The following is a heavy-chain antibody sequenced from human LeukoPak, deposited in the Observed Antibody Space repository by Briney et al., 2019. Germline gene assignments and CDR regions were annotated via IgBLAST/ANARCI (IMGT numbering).Heavy chain of an antibody. CDR3: ARVLRYSSSSRWFDD. Sequence: PSETLSLTCTVSGGSISSYYWSWIRQPAGKGLEWIGRIYTSGSTNYNPSLKSRVTMSVDTSKNQYSLKLSSVTAADTAVYYCARVLRYSSSSRWFDDWGQGTLVTVSS. J-gene: IGHJ5*02. D-gene: IGHD6-6*01. CDR1: GGSISSYY. CDR2: IYTSGST. V-gene: IGHV4-4*07.